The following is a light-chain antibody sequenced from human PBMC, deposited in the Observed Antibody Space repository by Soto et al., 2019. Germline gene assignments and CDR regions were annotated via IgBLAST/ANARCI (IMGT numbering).Light chain of an antibody. CDR3: QHRSNRPPGIT. V-gene: IGKV3-11*01. J-gene: IGKJ5*01. CDR2: DAS. Sequence: EILLTQSPATLSLTTGERATLSCRAIQIVTNYLAWYQQIPGQSPRLLIYDASTRATGIPARFSGSGSGTDFTLTISSLEPDDFAVYYCQHRSNRPPGITFGQGTRLEIK. CDR1: QIVTNY.